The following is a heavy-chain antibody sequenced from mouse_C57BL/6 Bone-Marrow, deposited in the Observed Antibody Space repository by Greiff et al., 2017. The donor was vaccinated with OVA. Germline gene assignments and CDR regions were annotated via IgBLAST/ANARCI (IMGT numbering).Heavy chain of an antibody. CDR2: IDPENGDT. Sequence: EVQLQQSGAELVRPGASVKLSCTASGFNIKDDYMHWVKQRPEQGLEWIGWIDPENGDTEYASKFQGKATITADTSSNPAYLQLSSLTSEDTAVYYCTLSELYYFDYWGQGTTLTVSS. D-gene: IGHD4-1*01. CDR1: GFNIKDDY. J-gene: IGHJ2*01. CDR3: TLSELYYFDY. V-gene: IGHV14-4*01.